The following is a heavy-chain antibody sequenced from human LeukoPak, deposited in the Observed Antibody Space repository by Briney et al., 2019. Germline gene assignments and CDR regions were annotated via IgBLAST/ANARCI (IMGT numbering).Heavy chain of an antibody. D-gene: IGHD3-9*01. Sequence: ASVKVSCKASGYSFTSYYMHWVRQAPGQGLEWMGLINPSGSSTTYAQRFQGRVTMTRDISTSTDYMELTSLTSDDTAMYYCARDTTGVRYFDWLLNPRDYYYMDVWGKGTTVTISS. J-gene: IGHJ6*03. CDR1: GYSFTSYY. CDR3: ARDTTGVRYFDWLLNPRDYYYMDV. CDR2: INPSGSST. V-gene: IGHV1-46*01.